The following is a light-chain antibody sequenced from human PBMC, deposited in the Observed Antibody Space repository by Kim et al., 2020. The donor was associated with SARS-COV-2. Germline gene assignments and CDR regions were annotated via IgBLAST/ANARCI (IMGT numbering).Light chain of an antibody. CDR3: QQANSFPWT. J-gene: IGKJ1*01. CDR1: QGIRTW. V-gene: IGKV1-12*01. Sequence: ASVGDRGTVSCRASQGIRTWVAWYQHKAGEAPKILIHGASTLQSGVPSRFSGSGFGTDFTLTISNLQADDSATYYCQQANSFPWTFGQGTKVDIK. CDR2: GAS.